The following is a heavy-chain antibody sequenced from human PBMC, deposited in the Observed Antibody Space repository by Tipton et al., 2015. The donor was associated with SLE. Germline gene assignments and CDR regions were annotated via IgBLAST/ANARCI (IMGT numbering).Heavy chain of an antibody. CDR3: VRINSGASRLFDY. CDR2: LYHSGDT. CDR1: GDSITSFTQY. V-gene: IGHV4-39*07. Sequence: TLSLTCTVSGDSITSFTQYWGWIRQPPGRRLEYLASLYHSGDTYYNPSLRSRLTISMDTSKNQFSLRLRSVTAADTAVYYCVRINSGASRLFDYWGQGMLVAVSS. D-gene: IGHD1-26*01. J-gene: IGHJ4*02.